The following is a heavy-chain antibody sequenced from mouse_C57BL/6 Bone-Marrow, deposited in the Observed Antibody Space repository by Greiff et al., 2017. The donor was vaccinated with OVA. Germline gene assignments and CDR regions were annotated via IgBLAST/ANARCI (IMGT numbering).Heavy chain of an antibody. Sequence: EVKLVESGGGLVQSGRSLRLSCATSGFTFSDFYMEWVRQAPGKGLEWIAASRNKANDYTTEYSASVKGRFIVSRDTSQSILYLQMNALRAEDTAIYYCARDALYYYGSSWYFDVWGTGTTVTVSS. CDR2: SRNKANDYTT. CDR3: ARDALYYYGSSWYFDV. CDR1: GFTFSDFY. J-gene: IGHJ1*03. V-gene: IGHV7-1*01. D-gene: IGHD1-1*01.